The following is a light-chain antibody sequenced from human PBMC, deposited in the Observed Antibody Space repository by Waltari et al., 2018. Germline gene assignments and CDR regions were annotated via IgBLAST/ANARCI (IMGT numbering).Light chain of an antibody. CDR1: SSNIGSSY. Sequence: QSVLTQPPSPSGTPGQRVTISCSGSSSNIGSSYVYWYQQLPGTAPNLLINRSNQRPSGVPDPFSGSKSGSAASLAISGLRSEDEADYYGAAWEESLSVKWVVGGGTKLTV. CDR2: RSN. CDR3: AAWEESLSVKWV. J-gene: IGLJ3*02. V-gene: IGLV1-47*01.